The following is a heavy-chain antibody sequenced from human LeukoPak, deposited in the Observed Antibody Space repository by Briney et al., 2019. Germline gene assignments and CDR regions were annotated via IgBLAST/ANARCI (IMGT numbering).Heavy chain of an antibody. V-gene: IGHV3-7*03. J-gene: IGHJ4*02. Sequence: GKSLRLSCAASGFTFSGYPIHWVRQAPGKGLEWVATINQNGGVKYYVDSVKGRFTISRDNAKTSLFLQMNSLRIDDTAMYYCTRTVNSASDFWGQGTLVTVSS. CDR3: TRTVNSASDF. D-gene: IGHD4-23*01. CDR1: GFTFSGYP. CDR2: INQNGGVK.